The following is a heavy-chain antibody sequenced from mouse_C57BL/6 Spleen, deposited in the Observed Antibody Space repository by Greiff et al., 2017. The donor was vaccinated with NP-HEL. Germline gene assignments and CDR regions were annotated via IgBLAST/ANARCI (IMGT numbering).Heavy chain of an antibody. D-gene: IGHD4-1*01. CDR1: GYAFTNYL. CDR2: INPGSGGT. V-gene: IGHV1-54*01. J-gene: IGHJ2*01. CDR3: ARNWALDY. Sequence: VQLQQSGAELVRPGTSVKVSCKASGYAFTNYLIEWVKQRPGQGLEWIGVINPGSGGTNSNEKFKGKATLTADKSSSTAYMQLSSLTSEDSAVYFCARNWALDYWGQGTTLTVSS.